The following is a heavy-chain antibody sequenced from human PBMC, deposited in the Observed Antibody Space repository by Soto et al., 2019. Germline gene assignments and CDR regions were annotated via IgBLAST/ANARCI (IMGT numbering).Heavy chain of an antibody. J-gene: IGHJ5*01. V-gene: IGHV4-39*01. CDR2: IYYSGIT. Sequence: SETLSLTCTVSGDSISNSNYYWGWIRQPPGKGLEWIANIYYSGITYYNPSLKSRVTINPDTSKNQFSLQLNSVTPEDTAVYYCVRLIGNSWLDCWGQGTLVTAPQ. CDR1: GDSISNSNYY. CDR3: VRLIGNSWLDC.